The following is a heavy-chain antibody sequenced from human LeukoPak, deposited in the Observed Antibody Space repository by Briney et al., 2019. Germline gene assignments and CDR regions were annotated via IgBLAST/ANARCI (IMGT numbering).Heavy chain of an antibody. Sequence: GGSLRLSCAASGFTFDDYGMSWVRQAPGKGLEWVSGINWNGGSTGYADSVKGRFTISRDNAKNSLYLQMNSLRAADTAVYYCASTMIVVVLTGHDAFDIWGQGTMVTVSS. CDR1: GFTFDDYG. CDR3: ASTMIVVVLTGHDAFDI. D-gene: IGHD3-22*01. V-gene: IGHV3-20*04. J-gene: IGHJ3*02. CDR2: INWNGGST.